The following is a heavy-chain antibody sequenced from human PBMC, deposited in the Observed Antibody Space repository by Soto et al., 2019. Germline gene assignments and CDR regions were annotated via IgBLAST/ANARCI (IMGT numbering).Heavy chain of an antibody. Sequence: QITLKASGPTLVKPTQTLTLTCTFSGFSLSTSGVGVGWIRQPPGKALEWLALIYWDDDKRYSPSLKSRLTITKDPPKNQLVLTMTSMDPVDTATYYCAHRAITIVDVGGIRKKTSATWFDPWGQGTLVTVSS. D-gene: IGHD3-9*01. CDR2: IYWDDDK. CDR1: GFSLSTSGVG. J-gene: IGHJ5*02. V-gene: IGHV2-5*02. CDR3: AHRAITIVDVGGIRKKTSATWFDP.